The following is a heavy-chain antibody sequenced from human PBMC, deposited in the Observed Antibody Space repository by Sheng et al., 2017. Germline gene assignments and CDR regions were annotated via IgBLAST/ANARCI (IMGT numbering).Heavy chain of an antibody. V-gene: IGHV3-15*01. J-gene: IGHJ6*02. CDR2: IKSETDGGTT. CDR3: TTDQVGFGMDV. CDR1: GFSFSITW. D-gene: IGHD1-26*01. Sequence: EVRLVESGGGLIKPGESLRLSCAASGFSFSITWMSWVRQAPGKGLEWVGRIKSETDGGTTEYAAHVKGRFTISRDNSKDMLFLEMNSLKSEDSAVYYCTTDQVGFGMDVWGQGTLVT.